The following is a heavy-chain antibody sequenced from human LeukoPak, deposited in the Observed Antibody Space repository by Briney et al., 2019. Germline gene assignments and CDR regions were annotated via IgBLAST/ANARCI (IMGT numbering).Heavy chain of an antibody. CDR1: GFTFGDHA. CDR2: IRSKAYGGTT. J-gene: IGHJ4*02. V-gene: IGHV3-49*04. Sequence: GGSLRLSCTASGFTFGDHAMSWVRQAPGKGLEWVGFIRSKAYGGTTEYAASVKGRFTISRDDSKSIAYLQMNSLKTEDTAVYYCTSASMAAAGKFDYWGQGTLVTVSS. D-gene: IGHD6-13*01. CDR3: TSASMAAAGKFDY.